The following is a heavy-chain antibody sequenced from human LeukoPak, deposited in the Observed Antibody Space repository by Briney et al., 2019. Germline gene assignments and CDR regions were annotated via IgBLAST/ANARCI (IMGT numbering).Heavy chain of an antibody. CDR2: LDPEGGGL. Sequence: ASVKVSCKVSGNSLIYLSMHWVRQAPGKRREWLGGLDPEGGGLIYAQNFQGRVIMTEDTSTDTAYMELSSLKSEDTGVYYCATVFQQRGYYYMDVWGKGTTVTVSS. CDR1: GNSLIYLS. J-gene: IGHJ6*03. D-gene: IGHD6-13*01. CDR3: ATVFQQRGYYYMDV. V-gene: IGHV1-24*01.